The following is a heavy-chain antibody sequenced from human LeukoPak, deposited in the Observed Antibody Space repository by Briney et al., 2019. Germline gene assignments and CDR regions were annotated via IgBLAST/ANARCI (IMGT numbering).Heavy chain of an antibody. Sequence: PSETPSLTCTVSGGSISSYYWSWIRQPPGKGLEWIGYIYYSGSTNYNPSLKSRVTMSVDTSKNQFSLKLSSVTAADTAVYYCARSGAQRGYSYGPSKWFDLWGQGTLVTVSS. D-gene: IGHD5-18*01. CDR1: GGSISSYY. J-gene: IGHJ5*02. CDR2: IYYSGST. V-gene: IGHV4-59*01. CDR3: ARSGAQRGYSYGPSKWFDL.